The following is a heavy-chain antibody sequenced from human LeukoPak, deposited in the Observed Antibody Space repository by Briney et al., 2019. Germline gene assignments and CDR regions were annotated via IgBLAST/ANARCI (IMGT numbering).Heavy chain of an antibody. D-gene: IGHD6-13*01. CDR3: AREGTYTSTSYFFDY. Sequence: SETLSLTCAVYGGSFSDSYWSWIRQPPGEGLEWIGEIHRSGSTNYNPSLQSRVTISVDTSKNQFSLKLRSVTAADTAVYYCAREGTYTSTSYFFDYWGQGALVTVSS. CDR1: GGSFSDSY. J-gene: IGHJ4*02. CDR2: IHRSGST. V-gene: IGHV4-34*01.